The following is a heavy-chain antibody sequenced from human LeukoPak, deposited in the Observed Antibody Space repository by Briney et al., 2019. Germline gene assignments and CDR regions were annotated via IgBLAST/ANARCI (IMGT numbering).Heavy chain of an antibody. J-gene: IGHJ6*03. D-gene: IGHD2-8*01. CDR2: INCNSGDA. Sequence: ASVKVSCKASGYSFTEHYIYWVRQAPGQGLEWVGRINCNSGDANSAQKFQGRVTMTRDTSVSTAYMDLSSVTSDDTAVYFCARSAGHCFNGICFTDYYMDVWGRGTTLIVSS. V-gene: IGHV1-2*02. CDR3: ARSAGHCFNGICFTDYYMDV. CDR1: GYSFTEHY.